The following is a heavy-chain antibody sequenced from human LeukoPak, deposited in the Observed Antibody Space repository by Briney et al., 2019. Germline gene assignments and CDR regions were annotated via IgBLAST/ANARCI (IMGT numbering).Heavy chain of an antibody. J-gene: IGHJ5*02. Sequence: GASVKVSCKASGYTFTSYGICWMRQAPGQGLEWMGWISAYNGNTNYAQKLQGRVTMTTDTSTSTAYMELRSLRSDDTAVYYCARAESWAAAAVDWFDPWGQGTLVTVSS. CDR2: ISAYNGNT. CDR3: ARAESWAAAAVDWFDP. CDR1: GYTFTSYG. V-gene: IGHV1-18*01. D-gene: IGHD6-13*01.